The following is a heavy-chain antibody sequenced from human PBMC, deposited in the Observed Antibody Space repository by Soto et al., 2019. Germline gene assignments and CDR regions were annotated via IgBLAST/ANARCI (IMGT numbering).Heavy chain of an antibody. V-gene: IGHV1-69*01. J-gene: IGHJ6*02. CDR3: ARAYRGYDFSYYYAMAV. Sequence: QVQLVQSGAEVKKPGSSVKVSCKASGGTFSSYGISWVRQAPGQGLEWMGGIIPRFGTAKYAQKFQGRVTIIADESTSTANMELSSLRSEDTALYYCARAYRGYDFSYYYAMAVWGQGTTVTVAS. CDR1: GGTFSSYG. D-gene: IGHD5-12*01. CDR2: IIPRFGTA.